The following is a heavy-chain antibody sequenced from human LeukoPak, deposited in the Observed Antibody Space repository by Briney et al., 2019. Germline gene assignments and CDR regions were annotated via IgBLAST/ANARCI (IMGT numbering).Heavy chain of an antibody. CDR3: TVATKGYYYYYYMDV. J-gene: IGHJ6*03. CDR2: IIPIFGTA. CDR1: GSTFSSYA. Sequence: SVKVSCKASGSTFSSYAISWVRQAPGQGPEWMGGIIPIFGTANYAQKFQGRVTITTDESTSTAYMELSSLRSEDTAVYYCTVATKGYYYYYYMDVWGKGTTVTVSS. D-gene: IGHD5-12*01. V-gene: IGHV1-69*05.